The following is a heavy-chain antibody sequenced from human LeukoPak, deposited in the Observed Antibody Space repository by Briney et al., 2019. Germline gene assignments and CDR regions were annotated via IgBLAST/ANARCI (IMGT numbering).Heavy chain of an antibody. CDR1: GYTFTSYY. CDR2: INPSGGST. CDR3: ARVWVYGDAFDI. J-gene: IGHJ3*02. V-gene: IGHV1-46*01. Sequence: ASVKVSCKASGYTFTSYYMHWVRQAPRQGLEWMGIINPSGGSTSYAQKFQGRVTMTRDMSTSTVYMELSSLRSEDTAVYYCARVWVYGDAFDIWGQGTMVTVSS. D-gene: IGHD5/OR15-5a*01.